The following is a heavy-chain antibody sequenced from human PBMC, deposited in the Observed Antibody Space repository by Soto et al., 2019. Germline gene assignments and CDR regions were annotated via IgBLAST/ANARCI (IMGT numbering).Heavy chain of an antibody. J-gene: IGHJ4*02. CDR3: ARHGSGYVYYFDY. CDR2: IYYSGST. V-gene: IGHV4-59*08. Sequence: PSETLSLTCTVSGGSISSYYWSWIRQPPGKGLEWIGNIYYSGSTYYNPSLKSRVTISVDTSKNQFSLKVRSVTAADTAVYYCARHGSGYVYYFDYWGQGTLVTVSS. D-gene: IGHD5-12*01. CDR1: GGSISSYY.